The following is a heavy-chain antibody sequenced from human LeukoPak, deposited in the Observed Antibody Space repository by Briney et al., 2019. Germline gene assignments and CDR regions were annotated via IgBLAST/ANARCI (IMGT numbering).Heavy chain of an antibody. Sequence: SETLSLTCTVSGGSISSSSYYWGWIRQPPGKGLEWIGSIYYSGSTYYNPSLKSRVTISVDTSKNQFSLKLSSVTAADTAVYYCARGRSNYYGMDVWGQGTTVTVSS. D-gene: IGHD1-26*01. V-gene: IGHV4-39*01. J-gene: IGHJ6*02. CDR1: GGSISSSSYY. CDR3: ARGRSNYYGMDV. CDR2: IYYSGST.